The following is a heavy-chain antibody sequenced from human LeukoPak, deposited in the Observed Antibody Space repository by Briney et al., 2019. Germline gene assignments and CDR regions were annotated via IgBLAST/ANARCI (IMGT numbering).Heavy chain of an antibody. J-gene: IGHJ4*02. Sequence: GGSLRLSCAASGFTFTDSAMTWVRQAPGKGLEWVSAISTSGGDTIYTDSVKDRFTISRDNSKNTLYLQMNSLRADDTAICYCAKGGNYAPLDYWGQGTLVTVSS. CDR1: GFTFTDSA. CDR2: ISTSGGDT. CDR3: AKGGNYAPLDY. V-gene: IGHV3-23*01. D-gene: IGHD1-7*01.